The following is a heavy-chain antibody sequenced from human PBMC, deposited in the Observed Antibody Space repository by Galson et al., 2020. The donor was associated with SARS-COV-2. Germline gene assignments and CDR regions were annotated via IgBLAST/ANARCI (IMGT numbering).Heavy chain of an antibody. V-gene: IGHV2-70*01. D-gene: IGHD3-9*01. J-gene: IGHJ4*02. CDR2: DK. Sequence: DKYYSTSLKTRLTISKDTSKNQVVLTMTNMDPVDTATYYCARELVFFDYWGQGTLVTVSS. CDR3: ARELVFFDY.